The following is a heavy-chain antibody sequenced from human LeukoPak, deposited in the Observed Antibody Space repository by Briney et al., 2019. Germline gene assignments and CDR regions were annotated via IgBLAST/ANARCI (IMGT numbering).Heavy chain of an antibody. CDR2: IYHDGKT. CDR3: LRQSPGFMIAGHFEY. D-gene: IGHD3-16*01. Sequence: SETLSLTCTVSGGSISTANRWSWVRQSPGKGLEWIGEIYHDGKTNYHPSLESRVTVWMDKPRNQFSLRMHSMTAADTAVYYCLRQSPGFMIAGHFEYWAQGILVTVSS. J-gene: IGHJ4*02. V-gene: IGHV4/OR15-8*02. CDR1: GGSISTANR.